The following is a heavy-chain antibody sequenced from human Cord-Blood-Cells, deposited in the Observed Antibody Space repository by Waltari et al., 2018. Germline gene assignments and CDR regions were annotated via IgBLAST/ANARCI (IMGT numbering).Heavy chain of an antibody. Sequence: QLQLQESGPGLVKPSETLSLTCTVSGGSISSSSYYWGWIRQPPGKGLGGVGSIYYSGRTKYRPSLTSRVTISVDTSKNQCSLKLSSVTAADTAVYYCARADSSSWYDAFDIWGQGTMVTVSS. V-gene: IGHV4-39*01. CDR1: GGSISSSSYY. D-gene: IGHD6-13*01. CDR2: IYYSGRT. CDR3: ARADSSSWYDAFDI. J-gene: IGHJ3*02.